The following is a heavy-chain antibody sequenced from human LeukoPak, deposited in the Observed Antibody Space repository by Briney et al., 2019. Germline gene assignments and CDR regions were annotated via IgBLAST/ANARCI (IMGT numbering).Heavy chain of an antibody. CDR3: ASLGILESKFLNY. CDR2: VYSSGST. D-gene: IGHD3-3*01. V-gene: IGHV4-59*01. CDR1: GGSISSFY. J-gene: IGHJ4*02. Sequence: SETLSLTCTVSGGSISSFYWNWIRQPPGKGLEWIGSVYSSGSTNYNPSLKSRVTTSVDTSKNQFSLKLSSVTAADTAVYYCASLGILESKFLNYWGQGTLVTVSS.